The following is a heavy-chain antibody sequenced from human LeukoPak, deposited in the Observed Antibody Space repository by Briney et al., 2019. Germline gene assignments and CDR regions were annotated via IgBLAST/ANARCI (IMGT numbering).Heavy chain of an antibody. V-gene: IGHV3-48*01. J-gene: IGHJ4*02. CDR1: GFPLSDAW. CDR2: ISYISSPI. Sequence: GGSLRLSCAVSGFPLSDAWMNWVRQAPGKGLECVSYISYISSPIYYADSVKGRFTISRDNAKNSLYLQMNSLRAEDTAVYYCARAVGNHFDYWGQGTLVTVSS. D-gene: IGHD4-23*01. CDR3: ARAVGNHFDY.